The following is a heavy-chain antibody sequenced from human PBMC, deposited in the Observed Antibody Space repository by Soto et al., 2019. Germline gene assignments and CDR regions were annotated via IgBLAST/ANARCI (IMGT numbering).Heavy chain of an antibody. Sequence: EVQILESGGGLVQPGGSLRLSCAASGFTFSSSAMNWVRQAPGKGLEWDSVISGSDGRTYYADSVKGRFTISRDNSKNTLYLDMNSLRAEDTAVYYCAKSLNINWKNWFDPWGQGTLVTVSS. J-gene: IGHJ5*02. CDR1: GFTFSSSA. D-gene: IGHD1-1*01. CDR2: ISGSDGRT. CDR3: AKSLNINWKNWFDP. V-gene: IGHV3-23*01.